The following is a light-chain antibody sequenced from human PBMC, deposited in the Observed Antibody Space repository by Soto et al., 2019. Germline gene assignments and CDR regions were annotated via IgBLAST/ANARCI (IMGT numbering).Light chain of an antibody. J-gene: IGLJ1*01. CDR2: EVT. CDR3: SSYAGRNNFV. Sequence: QSALTQPASVSGSPGQSITISCAGTRDDIGAYDYVSWYQQHPGNAPKLLVYEVTNRPSGVSDRFSGSKSGNTASLTVSGLQAEDEADYYCSSYAGRNNFVFGTGTKV. V-gene: IGLV2-8*01. CDR1: RDDIGAYDY.